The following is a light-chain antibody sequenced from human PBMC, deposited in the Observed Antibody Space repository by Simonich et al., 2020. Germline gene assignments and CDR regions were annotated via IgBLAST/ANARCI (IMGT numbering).Light chain of an antibody. CDR2: EEN. Sequence: NFMLTQPHSVSESPGKTVTISCTRSSGRIASNYVQWYQQRPGSAPTTVIYEENQRPSGVPDRFAGSIDSSSNTAYLTISGLKTEDEADYYCQSYDSSRVFGGGTKLTVL. CDR3: QSYDSSRV. CDR1: SGRIASNY. J-gene: IGLJ3*02. V-gene: IGLV6-57*03.